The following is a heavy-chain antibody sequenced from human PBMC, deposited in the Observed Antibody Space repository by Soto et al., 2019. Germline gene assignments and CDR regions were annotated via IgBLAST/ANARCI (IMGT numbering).Heavy chain of an antibody. CDR1: GYTFTKYY. Sequence: ASVKVSCKASGYTFTKYYLHWVRQAPGHGLEWVGIIGPISGDTTNAQSFQGRLILTGDTSTCTAYLELSSLTSDDTAVYYCARAAYYDDRSGHYRLEYWGQGTQVTVSS. CDR3: ARAAYYDDRSGHYRLEY. D-gene: IGHD3-22*01. CDR2: IGPISGDT. J-gene: IGHJ4*02. V-gene: IGHV1-46*01.